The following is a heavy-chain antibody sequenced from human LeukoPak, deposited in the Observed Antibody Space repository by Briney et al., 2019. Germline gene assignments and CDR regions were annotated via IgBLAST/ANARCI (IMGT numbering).Heavy chain of an antibody. CDR3: ARDLSGSYESFDY. CDR1: GGPISSSSYY. CDR2: IYYSGST. V-gene: IGHV4-39*07. J-gene: IGHJ4*02. D-gene: IGHD1-26*01. Sequence: ETLSLTCTVSGGPISSSSYYWGWIRQPPGKGLEWIGSIYYSGSTYYNPSLKSRVTISVDTSNNQFSLKLSSVTAADTAVYYCARDLSGSYESFDYWGQGTLVTVSS.